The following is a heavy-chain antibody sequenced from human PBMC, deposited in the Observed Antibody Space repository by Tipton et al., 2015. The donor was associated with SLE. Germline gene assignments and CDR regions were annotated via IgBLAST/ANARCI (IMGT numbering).Heavy chain of an antibody. J-gene: IGHJ4*02. CDR1: GFTFSSYW. V-gene: IGHV3-74*01. CDR3: ARVLRGGLRYFDS. CDR2: IENDGSST. D-gene: IGHD4-17*01. Sequence: SLRLSCVASGFTFSSYWIHWVRQAPGKGLVWVSRIENDGSSTRYADSVKGQLTISRDNAKNTVYLQMNSLRVEDTAVYYCARVLRGGLRYFDSWGQGTLVTVSS.